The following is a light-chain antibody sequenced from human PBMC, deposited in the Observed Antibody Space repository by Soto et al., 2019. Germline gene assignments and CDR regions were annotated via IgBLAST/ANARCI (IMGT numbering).Light chain of an antibody. CDR1: SSDVGGYNS. CDR3: SSFTSSITYV. V-gene: IGLV2-14*01. Sequence: QSALNQPASVSGSPGQSITISCTGTSSDVGGYNSVSWYRQDPGKAPKLMIYDVTNRPSGVSNRFSGSKSGNTASLTISGLQAEGEADYYCSSFTSSITYVFGTGTKVTVL. J-gene: IGLJ1*01. CDR2: DVT.